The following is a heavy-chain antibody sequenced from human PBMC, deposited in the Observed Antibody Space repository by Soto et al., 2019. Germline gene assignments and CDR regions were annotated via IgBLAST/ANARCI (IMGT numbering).Heavy chain of an antibody. D-gene: IGHD6-6*01. Sequence: ASVKVSCKASGYTFTSYGISWLRQSPGQGLEWMGWISAYNGNTNYAQKLQGRVTMTTDTSTSTAYMELRSLRSDDTAVYYCARDYSSSFPYYYGMDVWGQGTTVTVSS. V-gene: IGHV1-18*04. J-gene: IGHJ6*02. CDR1: GYTFTSYG. CDR2: ISAYNGNT. CDR3: ARDYSSSFPYYYGMDV.